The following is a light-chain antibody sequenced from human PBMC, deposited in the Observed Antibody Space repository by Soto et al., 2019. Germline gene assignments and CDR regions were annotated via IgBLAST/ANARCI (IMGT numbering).Light chain of an antibody. V-gene: IGLV4-69*01. CDR3: QTWGTGILV. CDR2: LNSDGSH. CDR1: SGHSSYA. Sequence: QSVLTQSPSASASLGASVKLTCTLSSGHSSYAIAWHQQQPEKGPRYLMKLNSDGSHSKGDGIPDRFSGSSSGAESYLTISSLQSEDEADYYCQTWGTGILVFGGGTKLTVL. J-gene: IGLJ2*01.